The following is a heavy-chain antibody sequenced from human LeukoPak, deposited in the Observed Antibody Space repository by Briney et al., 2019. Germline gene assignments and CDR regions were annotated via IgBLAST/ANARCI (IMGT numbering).Heavy chain of an antibody. CDR3: ARDNYYDSSGYGSWFDP. J-gene: IGHJ5*02. V-gene: IGHV4-31*03. D-gene: IGHD3-22*01. Sequence: PSETLSLTCTVSGGSINNGGYYWSWIRQHPGKGLEWIGYIYYSGSSYYNPSLKSRLTISLDTSKNQFSLRLSSVTAADTAVYYCARDNYYDSSGYGSWFDPWGQGTLVTVSS. CDR2: IYYSGSS. CDR1: GGSINNGGYY.